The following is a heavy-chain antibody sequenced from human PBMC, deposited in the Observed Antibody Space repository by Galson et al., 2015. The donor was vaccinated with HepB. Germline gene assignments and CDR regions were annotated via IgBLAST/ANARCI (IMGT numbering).Heavy chain of an antibody. CDR2: IWYDGSKK. J-gene: IGHJ6*02. CDR1: GFTFSSYG. V-gene: IGHV3-33*08. D-gene: IGHD6-13*01. CDR3: ARVVQQLAYGMDV. Sequence: SLRLSCAASGFTFSSYGMHWVRQAPGKGLEWVAIIWYDGSKKYYRDSLKGRFTISRDNSKNKLYLEMNGLRDEDTAVYYCARVVQQLAYGMDVWGQGTTVTVSS.